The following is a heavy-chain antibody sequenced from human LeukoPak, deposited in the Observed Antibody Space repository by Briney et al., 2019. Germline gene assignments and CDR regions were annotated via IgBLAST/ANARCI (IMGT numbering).Heavy chain of an antibody. CDR1: GFTVSSNY. Sequence: GGSLRLSCAASGFTVSSNYMSWVRQAPGKGLEWVSVIYSGGSTYYADSVKGRFTISRENSKNTLYLQMNSLRAEDTAVYYCARESPRYYYGMDVWGQGTTVTVSS. CDR2: IYSGGST. J-gene: IGHJ6*02. CDR3: ARESPRYYYGMDV. V-gene: IGHV3-53*01.